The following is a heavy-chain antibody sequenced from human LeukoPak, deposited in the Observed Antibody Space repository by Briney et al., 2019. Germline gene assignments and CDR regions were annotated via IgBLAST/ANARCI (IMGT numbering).Heavy chain of an antibody. CDR3: ARDSDSSGYYYGLGFHLSFDY. CDR1: GFTVSSNY. V-gene: IGHV3-66*01. D-gene: IGHD3-22*01. CDR2: IYSGVRT. Sequence: GGSLRLSCAAPGFTVSSNYMSWVRQAPGKGLGRASVIYSGVRTYYAHPVKGRFTISRDNSKNTLYLQMNSVRAEDTAVYCCARDSDSSGYYYGLGFHLSFDYWGQGTLVTVSS. J-gene: IGHJ4*02.